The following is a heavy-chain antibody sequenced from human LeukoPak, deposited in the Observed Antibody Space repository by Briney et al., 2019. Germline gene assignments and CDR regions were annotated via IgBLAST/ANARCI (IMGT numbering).Heavy chain of an antibody. CDR3: ARQTDYYDSSGYYIDAFDI. J-gene: IGHJ3*02. CDR2: IYYSGST. D-gene: IGHD3-22*01. V-gene: IGHV4-39*01. CDR1: GGSISSSSYY. Sequence: PSETLSLTCTVSGGSISSSSYYWGWIRQPPGKGLEWIGSIYYSGSTYYNPSLKSRVTISVDTSKNQFSLKLSSATAADTAVYYCARQTDYYDSSGYYIDAFDIWGQGTMVTVSS.